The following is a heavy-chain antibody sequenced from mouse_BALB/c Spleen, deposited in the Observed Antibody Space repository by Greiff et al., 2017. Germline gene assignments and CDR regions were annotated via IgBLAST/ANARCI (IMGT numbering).Heavy chain of an antibody. D-gene: IGHD2-1*01. CDR2: IYPGDGDT. V-gene: IGHV1-87*01. CDR1: GYTFTSYW. CDR3: ARFGNYVPYYAMDY. J-gene: IGHJ4*01. Sequence: QVHVKQSGAELARPGASVKLSCKASGYTFTSYWMQWVKQRPGQGLEWIGAIYPGDGDTRYTQKFKGKATLTADKSSSTAYMQLSSLASEDSAVYYCARFGNYVPYYAMDYWGQGTSVTVSS.